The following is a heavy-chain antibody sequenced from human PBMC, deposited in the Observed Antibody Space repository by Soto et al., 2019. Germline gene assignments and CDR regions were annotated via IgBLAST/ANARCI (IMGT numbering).Heavy chain of an antibody. J-gene: IGHJ3*02. CDR2: INAGNGNT. CDR1: GYTFTSYA. CDR3: ARDFTPQQWLVKDPNALDI. D-gene: IGHD6-19*01. V-gene: IGHV1-3*01. Sequence: GASVKVSCKASGYTFTSYAMQWVRQAPGQRLEWMGWINAGNGNTKYSQKFQGRVTITRDTSASTAYMELSSLRSEDTAVYYCARDFTPQQWLVKDPNALDIWGQGTMVTVSS.